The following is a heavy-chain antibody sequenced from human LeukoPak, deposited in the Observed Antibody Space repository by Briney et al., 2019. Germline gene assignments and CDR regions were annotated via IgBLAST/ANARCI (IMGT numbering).Heavy chain of an antibody. D-gene: IGHD6-13*01. CDR2: ISTGGTYI. J-gene: IGHJ3*02. CDR3: TKSRSSWSDDTFDI. Sequence: GGSLRLSCAASGFTLSGYGMFWVRQAPGKGLEWISSISTGGTYIYYADSVKGRFTISRDNAKNSLYLQMNSLRAEDTAVYYCTKSRSSWSDDTFDIWGQGTMVTVSS. V-gene: IGHV3-21*01. CDR1: GFTLSGYG.